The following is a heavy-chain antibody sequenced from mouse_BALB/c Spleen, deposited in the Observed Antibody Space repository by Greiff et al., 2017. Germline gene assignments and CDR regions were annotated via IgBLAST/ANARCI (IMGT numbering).Heavy chain of an antibody. CDR3: ARFLFFDY. CDR2: INPSTGYT. Sequence: VQLQQSGAELAKPGASVKMSCKASGYTFTSYWMHWVKQRPGQGLEWIGYINPSTGYTEYNQKFKDKATLTADKSSSTAYMQLSDLTSEDSAVSFCARFLFFDYWGQGTTLTVSS. V-gene: IGHV1-7*01. J-gene: IGHJ2*01. CDR1: GYTFTSYW.